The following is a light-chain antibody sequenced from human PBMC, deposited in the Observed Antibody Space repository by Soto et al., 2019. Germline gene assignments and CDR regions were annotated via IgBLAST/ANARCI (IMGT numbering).Light chain of an antibody. CDR3: QQYNNSPLT. CDR1: QSVSSN. J-gene: IGKJ4*01. Sequence: EIVMTQSPATLSVSPGERSTLSCRASQSVSSNLAWYQPTPGQAPRLLIYGASTRATGIPARLSGSGYGKEGNLNISRLQSEDGAVYYGQQYNNSPLTFGGGTKVDI. CDR2: GAS. V-gene: IGKV3-15*01.